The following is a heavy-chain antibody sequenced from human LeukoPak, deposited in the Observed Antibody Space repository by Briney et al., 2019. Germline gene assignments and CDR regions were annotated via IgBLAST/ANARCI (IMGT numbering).Heavy chain of an antibody. Sequence: SVKVSCKASGVTFSSYAINWVRQAPGQGLEWMGGIIPIFGTANYAQKFQGRVTMTRSTSISTAYMELSSLRSEDTAVYYCARGRPGAPDYWGQGTLVTVSS. CDR1: GVTFSSYA. J-gene: IGHJ4*02. CDR2: IIPIFGTA. CDR3: ARGRPGAPDY. V-gene: IGHV1-69*05. D-gene: IGHD1-26*01.